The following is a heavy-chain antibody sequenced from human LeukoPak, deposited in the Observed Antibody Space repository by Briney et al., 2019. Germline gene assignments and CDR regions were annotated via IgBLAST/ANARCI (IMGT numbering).Heavy chain of an antibody. V-gene: IGHV1-2*02. CDR1: GYTFTGYY. D-gene: IGHD3-22*01. Sequence: GASVKVSCKASGYTFTGYYLHWVRPAPGQGLEWMGWINPNSGDTKYAQKFQGRVTMTRDTSISTAYMEVRSDDTAVYYCARKNYYDTSGRFDCWGQGTLVTVSS. CDR3: ARKNYYDTSGRFDC. CDR2: INPNSGDT. J-gene: IGHJ4*02.